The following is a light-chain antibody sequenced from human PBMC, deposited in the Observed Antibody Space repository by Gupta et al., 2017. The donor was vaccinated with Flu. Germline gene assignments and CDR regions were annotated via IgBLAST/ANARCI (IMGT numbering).Light chain of an antibody. CDR3: QSADRSVTYVI. CDR2: KGS. CDR1: ALPKQF. Sequence: SYELTQPPSVSVSPGQTATITCSGDALPKQFAYWYQQRPGQAPVLVIFKGSQRPAGIPERFSGSGSGTTVTLTITGVQAEDEADYYCQSADRSVTYVIFGGGIKLTVL. V-gene: IGLV3-25*02. J-gene: IGLJ2*01.